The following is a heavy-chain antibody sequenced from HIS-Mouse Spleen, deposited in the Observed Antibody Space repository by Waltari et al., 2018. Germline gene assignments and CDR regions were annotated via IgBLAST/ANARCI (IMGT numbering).Heavy chain of an antibody. CDR2: ISSSGSTI. CDR3: ARARSSSWFDY. D-gene: IGHD6-13*01. V-gene: IGHV3-11*01. J-gene: IGHJ4*02. Sequence: QVQLVESGGGLVKPGGSLRLSCAAAGSTFSDYDSIGIRQAPGKGLEWVSYISSSGSTIYYADSVKGRFTISRDNAKNSLYLQMNSLRAEDTAVYYCARARSSSWFDYWGQGTLVTVSS. CDR1: GSTFSDYD.